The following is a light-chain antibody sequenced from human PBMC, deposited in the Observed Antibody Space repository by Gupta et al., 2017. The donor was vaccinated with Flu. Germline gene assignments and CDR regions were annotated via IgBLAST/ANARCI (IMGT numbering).Light chain of an antibody. V-gene: IGKV3-15*01. CDR3: QQYNNWPPYT. CDR2: GAS. Sequence: VMTQSPATLSVSPGEGATLSCRASQSVSSNLAWHQQKPGQAPRLLIYGASNRVTDVPARFSGSGSGTEYTLTISRLQSEDFAVYYCQQYNNWPPYTFGQGTKLEIK. J-gene: IGKJ2*01. CDR1: QSVSSN.